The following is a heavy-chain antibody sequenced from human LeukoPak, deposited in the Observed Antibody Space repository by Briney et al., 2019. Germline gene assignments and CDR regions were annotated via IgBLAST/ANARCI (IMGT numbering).Heavy chain of an antibody. V-gene: IGHV4-59*01. D-gene: IGHD2-21*02. J-gene: IGHJ3*02. CDR1: GGSISSYY. CDR3: ARGRYGDSIAGRSGAFDI. CDR2: IYYSGST. Sequence: SETLSLTCTVAGGSISSYYWKWIRQPPGKGLEWIGYIYYSGSTNYNPSLKSRVTISVDTSKNQFSLKLSSVTAADTALYYCARGRYGDSIAGRSGAFDIWGQGTMVTVSS.